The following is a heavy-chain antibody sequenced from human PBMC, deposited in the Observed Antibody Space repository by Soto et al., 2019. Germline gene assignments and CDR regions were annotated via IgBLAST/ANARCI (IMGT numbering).Heavy chain of an antibody. CDR1: GFTFSSCS. J-gene: IGHJ4*02. D-gene: IGHD3-3*01. Sequence: PGGFLRLSCAASGFTFSSCSMNWVRQAPGKGLEWVAIVSYDGITKYADSVKGRFTISRDNSNNTLFLQMNSLRTEDTAVYYCTKEGLFWSGSFDSWGQGTLVTVSS. CDR2: VSYDGITK. CDR3: TKEGLFWSGSFDS. V-gene: IGHV3-30*18.